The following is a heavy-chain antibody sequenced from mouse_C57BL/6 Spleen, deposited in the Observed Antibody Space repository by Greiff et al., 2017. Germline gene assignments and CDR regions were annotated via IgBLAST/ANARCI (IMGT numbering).Heavy chain of an antibody. CDR1: GFTFTDYY. CDR3: ARYYDWYFDV. D-gene: IGHD1-1*01. CDR2: IRNKANGYTT. J-gene: IGHJ1*03. Sequence: DVMLVESGGGLVQPGGSLSLSCAASGFTFTDYYMSWVRQPPGKALEWLGFIRNKANGYTTEYSASVKGRFTISRDNSQSTLYIQMNALRAEDSATYYCARYYDWYFDVWGTGTTVTVSS. V-gene: IGHV7-3*01.